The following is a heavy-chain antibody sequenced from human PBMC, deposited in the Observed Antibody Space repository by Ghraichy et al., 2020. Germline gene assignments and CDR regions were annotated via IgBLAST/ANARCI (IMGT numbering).Heavy chain of an antibody. V-gene: IGHV3-74*01. J-gene: IGHJ4*02. CDR3: ARGGGYGGYYFDY. CDR1: GFTFRSFW. D-gene: IGHD5-12*01. Sequence: LSLTCAVSGFTFRSFWMHWVRQAPGKGLVWVARIDSDGYGDSVKGRFIISRDNAKNTLFLQMNNLRVDDTAVYYCARGGGYGGYYFDYWGQGTLVTVSS. CDR2: IDSDG.